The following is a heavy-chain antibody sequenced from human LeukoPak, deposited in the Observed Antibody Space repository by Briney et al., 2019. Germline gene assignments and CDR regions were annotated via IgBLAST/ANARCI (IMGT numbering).Heavy chain of an antibody. CDR3: AKDRIYYAPETWFDP. Sequence: GRSLRLSCAASGFTFSSYAMHWVRQAPGKGLEWVAVISYDGSNKYYADSVKGRFTISRDNSKNTLYLQMNSLRAEDTAVYYCAKDRIYYAPETWFDPWGQGTLVTVSS. CDR2: ISYDGSNK. J-gene: IGHJ5*02. V-gene: IGHV3-30-3*01. CDR1: GFTFSSYA. D-gene: IGHD2-15*01.